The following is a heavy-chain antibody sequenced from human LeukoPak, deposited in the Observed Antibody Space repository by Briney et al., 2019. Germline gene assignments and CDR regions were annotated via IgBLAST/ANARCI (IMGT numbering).Heavy chain of an antibody. D-gene: IGHD3-10*01. Sequence: PSETLSLTCTVSGGSISNTTYYWGWIRQPPGKGLEWIGSIYYSGSTYYNPSLKSRVTISVDTSKNQFSLKLSSVTAADTAVYYCARGRSSMVRGYYYYYMDVWGKGTTVTNSS. CDR2: IYYSGST. CDR1: GGSISNTTYY. V-gene: IGHV4-39*07. J-gene: IGHJ6*03. CDR3: ARGRSSMVRGYYYYYMDV.